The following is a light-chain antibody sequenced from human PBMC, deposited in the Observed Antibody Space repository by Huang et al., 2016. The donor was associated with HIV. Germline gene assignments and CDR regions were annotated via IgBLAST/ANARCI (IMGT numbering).Light chain of an antibody. CDR2: DAS. Sequence: EIVLTQSPATLSLSPGERATLSCRASQSVSNYLGWYHHKPGQAPRLLIYDASNRAAGIPDRFSDSGYRTDFTLTISSLEPEDFAVYYCHQRNIWPPITFGQGTRLEI. V-gene: IGKV3-11*01. J-gene: IGKJ5*01. CDR3: HQRNIWPPIT. CDR1: QSVSNY.